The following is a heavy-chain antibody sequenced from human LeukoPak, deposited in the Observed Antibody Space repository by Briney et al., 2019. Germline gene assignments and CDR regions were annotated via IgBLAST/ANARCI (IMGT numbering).Heavy chain of an antibody. Sequence: ASVKVSCKASGYTFTSYYMHWVRQAPGQGLKWMGINNPSSGTTSYAQKFQGRVTMTRDTSTSTVYMELSSLTSEDTAVYYCARDRGLLYGSSGCLDSWGQGTLVTVSS. V-gene: IGHV1-46*01. CDR3: ARDRGLLYGSSGCLDS. D-gene: IGHD6-19*01. CDR2: NNPSSGTT. CDR1: GYTFTSYY. J-gene: IGHJ4*02.